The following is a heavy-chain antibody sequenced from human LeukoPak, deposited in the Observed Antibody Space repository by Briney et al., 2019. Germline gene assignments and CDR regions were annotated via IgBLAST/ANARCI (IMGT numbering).Heavy chain of an antibody. CDR1: GFTFSSFG. D-gene: IGHD5-12*01. J-gene: IGHJ4*02. CDR2: IRYDGNNK. Sequence: SGGSLRLSCATSGFTFSSFGMHWVRQAPGKGLEWVAFIRYDGNNKYYADSVKGRFTISRDNSKNTLYLQMNSVKPEDTALYYCAKDIATMRWLRPDPSFDYGGRGTLVTVSS. V-gene: IGHV3-30*02. CDR3: AKDIATMRWLRPDPSFDY.